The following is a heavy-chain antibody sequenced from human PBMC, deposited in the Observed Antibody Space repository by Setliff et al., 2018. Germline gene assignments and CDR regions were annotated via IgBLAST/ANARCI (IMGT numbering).Heavy chain of an antibody. CDR1: GYTFTTYY. V-gene: IGHV1-69*05. D-gene: IGHD3-22*01. CDR3: VREGVDSRSSTDYRYYMDV. CDR2: TIPSFGST. Sequence: SVKVSCKASGYTFTTYYMHWVRQAPGQGLEWMGGTIPSFGSTNYAQKFQDRVTIITDESTSTAFMQLSSLRSEDTAVYYCVREGVDSRSSTDYRYYMDVWGKGTTVTVSS. J-gene: IGHJ6*03.